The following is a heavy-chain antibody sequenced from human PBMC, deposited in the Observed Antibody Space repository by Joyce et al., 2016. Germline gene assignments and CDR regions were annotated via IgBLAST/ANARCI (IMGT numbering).Heavy chain of an antibody. J-gene: IGHJ4*02. CDR2: ISFDGRTK. CDR1: GFTFRSFA. Sequence: QVQLVESGGGVVQPGRSLRLSCAASGFTFRSFAVHWVRQAPGKGLELVAVISFDGRTKHDADSVKGRFTISRDNSKNTLHLDMNSLRTEDTAVYYCVKRRKYSGDDFDHWGQGTLVIVSS. D-gene: IGHD5-12*01. V-gene: IGHV3-30*18. CDR3: VKRRKYSGDDFDH.